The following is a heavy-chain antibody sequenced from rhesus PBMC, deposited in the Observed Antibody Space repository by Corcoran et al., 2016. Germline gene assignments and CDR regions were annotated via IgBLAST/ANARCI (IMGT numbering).Heavy chain of an antibody. CDR2: IGGTTGST. J-gene: IGHJ4*01. D-gene: IGHD1-44*02. CDR3: ARSWVGATADVSY. CDR1: GCSISGYS. V-gene: IGHV4-165*02. Sequence: QVQLQESGPGLVKPSETLSLTCAVSGCSISGYSWYLLRPPPGQGLEGIGFIGGTTGSTSYNPSLKSRGSSSTDTSKNQFSLKLSSGTAADTAVYYCARSWVGATADVSYWGQGVLVTVSS.